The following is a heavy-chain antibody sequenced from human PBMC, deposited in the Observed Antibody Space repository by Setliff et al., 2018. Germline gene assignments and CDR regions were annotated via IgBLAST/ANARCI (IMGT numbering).Heavy chain of an antibody. Sequence: SVKVSCKASGGTFSSYAISWVRQAPGQGLEWMGGIIPIFGTANYAQKFQGRVTITRDTSASTAYTELSSLRSEDTAVYYCARGDSSYYFDYWGQGTLVTVSS. CDR1: GGTFSSYA. D-gene: IGHD6-6*01. CDR2: IIPIFGTA. J-gene: IGHJ4*02. V-gene: IGHV1-69*05. CDR3: ARGDSSYYFDY.